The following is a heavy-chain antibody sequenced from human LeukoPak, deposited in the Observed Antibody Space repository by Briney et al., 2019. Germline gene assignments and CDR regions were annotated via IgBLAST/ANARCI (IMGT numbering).Heavy chain of an antibody. J-gene: IGHJ4*02. CDR1: GFTFSRYA. CDR2: INCSGGTT. CDR3: AKIRDSSGLDY. Sequence: GASLRLSCAASGFTFSRYAMSWARQATGKGLEWVFPINCSGGTTYYADPVKGRFTIPRDNSKNTLYLQMNSLRAEDTAVYYCAKIRDSSGLDYWGQGTLVTVSS. V-gene: IGHV3-23*01. D-gene: IGHD3-22*01.